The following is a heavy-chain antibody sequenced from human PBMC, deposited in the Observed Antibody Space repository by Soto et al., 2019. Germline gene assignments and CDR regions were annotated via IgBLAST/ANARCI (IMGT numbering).Heavy chain of an antibody. D-gene: IGHD2-15*01. CDR1: GGSFSGYY. CDR2: INHSGST. Sequence: SETLSLTCAVYGGSFSGYYWSWIRQPPGKGLEWIGEINHSGSTNYNPSLKSRVTISVDTSKNQFSLKLSSVTAADTAVYYCAGFRRYYYMDVWGKGTTVTVSS. J-gene: IGHJ6*03. CDR3: AGFRRYYYMDV. V-gene: IGHV4-34*01.